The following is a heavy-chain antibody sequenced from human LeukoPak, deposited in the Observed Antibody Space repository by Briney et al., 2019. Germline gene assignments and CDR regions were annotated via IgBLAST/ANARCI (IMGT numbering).Heavy chain of an antibody. CDR3: ARGAATGGRLDY. Sequence: GGSLRLSCAASGFTFDDYAMHWVRLVPGKGLEWVSGISWNSGYIGYADSVRGRFTLSRDNAKNSLYLQMNSLRPEDMALYYCARGAATGGRLDYWGQGTLVTVSS. V-gene: IGHV3-9*03. J-gene: IGHJ4*02. CDR2: ISWNSGYI. CDR1: GFTFDDYA. D-gene: IGHD6-25*01.